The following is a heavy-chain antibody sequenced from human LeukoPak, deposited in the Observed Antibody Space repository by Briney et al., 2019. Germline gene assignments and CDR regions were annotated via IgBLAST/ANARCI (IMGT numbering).Heavy chain of an antibody. V-gene: IGHV3-43*02. J-gene: IGHJ4*02. CDR3: AKDGYGDYDY. CDR1: GFTFYDYA. Sequence: GGSLRLSCAASGFTFYDYAMHWVRQAPGRGLEWVSLISGHGDSTYYADSVKGRFTISRDNNKNSLYLQMNSLRTEDTALYYCAKDGYGDYDYWGQGTLVTVSS. D-gene: IGHD4-17*01. CDR2: ISGHGDST.